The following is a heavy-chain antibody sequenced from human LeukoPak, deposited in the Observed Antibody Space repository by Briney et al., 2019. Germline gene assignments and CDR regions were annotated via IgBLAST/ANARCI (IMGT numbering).Heavy chain of an antibody. D-gene: IGHD1-26*01. J-gene: IGHJ4*02. Sequence: GGSLRLSCAASGFTFSSYVMSWVRQAPGKGLEWVSTISSSADSTYYADSVKGRFTISRDNSKDTLYLQMNSLRAGDSAVYYCAKRLPTVGATKGFDYWGQGTLVTVSS. CDR2: ISSSADST. CDR1: GFTFSSYV. V-gene: IGHV3-23*01. CDR3: AKRLPTVGATKGFDY.